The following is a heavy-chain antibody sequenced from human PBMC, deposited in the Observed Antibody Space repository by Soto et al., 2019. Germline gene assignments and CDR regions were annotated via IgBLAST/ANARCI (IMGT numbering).Heavy chain of an antibody. Sequence: EVQVLESGGGLVQPGGSLRLSCEGSEFTVSGHAMTWIRQAPGKGPEWVSTITADGGTYYADSVKGRFAMSRDTSENTLYLQMNRLGAKDTADYYCGPHLSCSGGSCQYDAFDIRGQGTMVTVSS. J-gene: IGHJ3*02. CDR3: GPHLSCSGGSCQYDAFDI. CDR2: ITADGGT. CDR1: EFTVSGHA. D-gene: IGHD2-15*01. V-gene: IGHV3-23*01.